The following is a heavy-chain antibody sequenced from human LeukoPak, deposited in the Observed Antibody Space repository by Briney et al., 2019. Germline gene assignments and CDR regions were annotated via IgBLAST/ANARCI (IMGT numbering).Heavy chain of an antibody. CDR3: VSSGDILTGSSASHI. J-gene: IGHJ3*02. V-gene: IGHV4-4*07. CDR2: IYTSGST. CDR1: GGSISSYY. D-gene: IGHD3-9*01. Sequence: SETLSLTCTVSGGSISSYYWSWIRQPAGKGLEWIGRIYTSGSTNYNPSLKSRVTMSVDTSKNQFSLKLSSVTAADTAVYYCVSSGDILTGSSASHIWGQGTMVTVSS.